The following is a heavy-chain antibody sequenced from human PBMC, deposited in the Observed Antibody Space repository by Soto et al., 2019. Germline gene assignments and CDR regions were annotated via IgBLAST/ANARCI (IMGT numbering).Heavy chain of an antibody. CDR1: GGTFSSYT. CDR3: ARSSPSGGTFDS. Sequence: QVQLVQSGAEVKKPGSSVKVSCKASGGTFSSYTISWVRQAPGQGLEWMGRIIPILGIANYAQKFQGRVKITADKSTSTAYMELSSLRSEDTAVYFCARSSPSGGTFDSWGQGTLVTVSS. D-gene: IGHD2-15*01. V-gene: IGHV1-69*02. CDR2: IIPILGIA. J-gene: IGHJ4*02.